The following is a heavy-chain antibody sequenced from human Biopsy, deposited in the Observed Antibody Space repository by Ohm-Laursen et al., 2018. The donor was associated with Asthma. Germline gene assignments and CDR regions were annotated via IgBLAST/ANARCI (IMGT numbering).Heavy chain of an antibody. D-gene: IGHD6-19*01. Sequence: SVKVSCKAPGGTFSNFAISWVRQAPGQGLEWLGGIMTVFGTTNYARKFQGRVTITADESTSTAYMEVTSLRSEDTAIYYCARCQVGYSSGWSLLLKKIYYSGMDVWGQGNAVTVSS. CDR2: IMTVFGTT. V-gene: IGHV1-69*13. J-gene: IGHJ6*02. CDR3: ARCQVGYSSGWSLLLKKIYYSGMDV. CDR1: GGTFSNFA.